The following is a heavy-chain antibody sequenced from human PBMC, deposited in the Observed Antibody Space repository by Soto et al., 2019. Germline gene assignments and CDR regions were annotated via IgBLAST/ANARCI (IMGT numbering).Heavy chain of an antibody. D-gene: IGHD3-22*01. CDR3: ARAYYIGDYYGMDV. CDR1: GGSISSYY. V-gene: IGHV4-59*01. Sequence: SETLSLTCTVSGGSISSYYWSWIRQPPGKGLEWIGYIYYSGSTNYNPSLNSRVTISVDTSKNQFSLKLSSVTAADTAVYYCARAYYIGDYYGMDVWGQGTTVTVSS. CDR2: IYYSGST. J-gene: IGHJ6*02.